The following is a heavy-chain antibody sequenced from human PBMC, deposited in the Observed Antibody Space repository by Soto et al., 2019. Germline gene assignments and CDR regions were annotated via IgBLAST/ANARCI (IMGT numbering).Heavy chain of an antibody. D-gene: IGHD3-16*01. Sequence: QVQLVESGGGVVQPGRSLRLSCAASGFTFSSYGMHWVRQAPGKGLEWVTFISDDGSKKSYADSVKGRFTISRDNSKNTLYLQMNSLRTEDTAVYYYAKDGLTITFGGIVHWGQGTLVTVSS. CDR2: ISDDGSKK. J-gene: IGHJ4*02. V-gene: IGHV3-30*18. CDR1: GFTFSSYG. CDR3: AKDGLTITFGGIVH.